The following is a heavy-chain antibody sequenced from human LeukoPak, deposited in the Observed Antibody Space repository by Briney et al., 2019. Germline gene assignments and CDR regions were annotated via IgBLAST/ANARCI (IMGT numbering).Heavy chain of an antibody. V-gene: IGHV3-13*01. J-gene: IGHJ4*02. CDR3: VRSFYGDHPH. D-gene: IGHD4-17*01. CDR1: GFTLSTYD. CDR2: VGTSGHT. Sequence: GGSLRLSCAASGFTLSTYDMHWVRQGPGEGLEWVAAVGTSGHTFYPDSVKGQFTISRENARNSVYLQMNRLRAGDTAVYYCVRSFYGDHPHWGQGTLVTVSS.